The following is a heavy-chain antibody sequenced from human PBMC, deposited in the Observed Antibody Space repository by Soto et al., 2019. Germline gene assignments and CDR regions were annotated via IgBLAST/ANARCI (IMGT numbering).Heavy chain of an antibody. V-gene: IGHV3-53*01. D-gene: IGHD5-18*01. CDR2: IYSGGST. Sequence: PGGSLRLSCAASGFTVSSNYMSWVRQAPGKGLEWVSVIYSGGSTYYADSVKGRFTISRDNSKNTLYLQMNSLGAEDTAVYYCARDRLVSDTAMVTDSYYYGMDVWGQGTTVTVSS. J-gene: IGHJ6*02. CDR3: ARDRLVSDTAMVTDSYYYGMDV. CDR1: GFTVSSNY.